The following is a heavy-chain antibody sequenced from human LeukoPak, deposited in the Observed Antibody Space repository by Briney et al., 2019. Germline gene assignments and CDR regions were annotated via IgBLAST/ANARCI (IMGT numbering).Heavy chain of an antibody. V-gene: IGHV3-7*03. CDR2: IKEDGTET. J-gene: IGHJ4*02. Sequence: GGSLRLSCAASGFMFSSSWMSWVRLAPGKGLEWVANIKEDGTETYYVDSVKGRFTISRDNAKNSLYLQMNSLRVEDTAVYYCAKEGRSLQTYWGQGTLVTVSS. D-gene: IGHD5-24*01. CDR1: GFMFSSSW. CDR3: AKEGRSLQTY.